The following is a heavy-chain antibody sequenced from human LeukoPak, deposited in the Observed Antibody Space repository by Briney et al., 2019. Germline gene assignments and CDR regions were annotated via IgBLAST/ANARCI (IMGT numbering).Heavy chain of an antibody. CDR3: ARHMGITGTTY. CDR1: GGSISSSTYF. J-gene: IGHJ4*02. D-gene: IGHD1-20*01. Sequence: SETLSLTCAVSGGSISSSTYFWDWIRQSPGRRLEGIGSFYYNGSTYYTPSLKSRLTISADMSKNQFSLNLISVTAADTAVYYCARHMGITGTTYWGQGTQVTVSP. CDR2: FYYNGST. V-gene: IGHV4-39*01.